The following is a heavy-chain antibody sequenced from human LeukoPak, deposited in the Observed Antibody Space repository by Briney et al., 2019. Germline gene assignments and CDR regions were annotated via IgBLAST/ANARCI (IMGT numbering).Heavy chain of an antibody. Sequence: GGSLRLSCAASGFIFSNVWMSWVRQAPGKGLEWVANIKQDGSQNYYVDSVKGRFTISRDTARNSLHLQNNSLRAEDTAMYYCAIEGSGRSLDPWGQGTLVTVSS. CDR2: IKQDGSQN. D-gene: IGHD3-3*01. CDR3: AIEGSGRSLDP. CDR1: GFIFSNVW. J-gene: IGHJ5*02. V-gene: IGHV3-7*01.